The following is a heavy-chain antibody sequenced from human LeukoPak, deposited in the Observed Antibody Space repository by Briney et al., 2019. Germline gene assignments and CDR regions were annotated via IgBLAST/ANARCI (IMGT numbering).Heavy chain of an antibody. Sequence: WGSLRLSCAASGCTFSSYWMTWIRQAPGKGLEWVANIKQDGSENYYLDSVKGRFTISRDNAKNSLYLQMNSLRAEDTAVYYCARDTGGGYSCYDCWGQGTLVTVSS. V-gene: IGHV3-7*01. CDR2: IKQDGSEN. CDR1: GCTFSSYW. J-gene: IGHJ4*02. D-gene: IGHD5-18*01. CDR3: ARDTGGGYSCYDC.